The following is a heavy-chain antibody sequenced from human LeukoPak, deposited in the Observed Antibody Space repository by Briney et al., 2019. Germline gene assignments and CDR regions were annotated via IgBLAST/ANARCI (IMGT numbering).Heavy chain of an antibody. CDR3: ARHGSGWYGIDY. CDR1: GGSISSYY. CDR2: IYYSGST. V-gene: IGHV4-59*08. Sequence: SETLSLTCTVSGGSISSYYWSWIRQPPGKGLEWIGYIYYSGSTNYNPSLKSRVTISVDTSKNQFSLQLSSVAAADTAVFYCARHGSGWYGIDYWGQGTLVTVSS. J-gene: IGHJ4*02. D-gene: IGHD6-19*01.